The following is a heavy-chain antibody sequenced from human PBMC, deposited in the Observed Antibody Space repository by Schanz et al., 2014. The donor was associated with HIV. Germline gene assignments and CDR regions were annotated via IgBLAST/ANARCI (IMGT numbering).Heavy chain of an antibody. CDR1: GFTFSSYG. CDR3: AKDRNYYESKYRGKGNYYYYYGMDV. CDR2: IWFDGRNK. Sequence: QVQLVESGGGVVQPGRSLRLSCAASGFTFSSYGMHWVRQAPGKGLEWVAVIWFDGRNKYYGDSVKGRFMISRDNSKNTLNLQMKSLRAEDAAVYYCAKDRNYYESKYRGKGNYYYYYGMDVWGQGTTVTVSS. J-gene: IGHJ6*02. D-gene: IGHD3-22*01. V-gene: IGHV3-33*06.